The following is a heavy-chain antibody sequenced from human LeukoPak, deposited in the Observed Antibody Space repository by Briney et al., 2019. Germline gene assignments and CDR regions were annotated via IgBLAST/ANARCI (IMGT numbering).Heavy chain of an antibody. CDR1: GGSINSYY. D-gene: IGHD6-19*01. Sequence: PSETLSLTCTVSGGSINSYYWGWIRQPLGKGLEWIGSIYYSGSTYYNPSLKSRVTISVDTSKNQFSLKLSSVTAADTAVYYCARDRHSSGWDTIDYWGQGTLVTVSS. J-gene: IGHJ4*02. CDR2: IYYSGST. V-gene: IGHV4-39*07. CDR3: ARDRHSSGWDTIDY.